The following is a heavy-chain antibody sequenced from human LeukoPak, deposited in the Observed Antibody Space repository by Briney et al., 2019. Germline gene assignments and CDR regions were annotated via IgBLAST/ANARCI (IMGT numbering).Heavy chain of an antibody. V-gene: IGHV1-18*01. J-gene: IGHJ4*02. CDR2: ISAYNGNT. Sequence: ASVKVSCRASGYTFTSYGISGVRQAPGQGLEWMGWISAYNGNTNYAQKLQGRVTMTTDTSTSTAYMELRSLRSDDTAVYYCARDRRSVSFDYWGQGTLVTVSS. CDR1: GYTFTSYG. D-gene: IGHD6-19*01. CDR3: ARDRRSVSFDY.